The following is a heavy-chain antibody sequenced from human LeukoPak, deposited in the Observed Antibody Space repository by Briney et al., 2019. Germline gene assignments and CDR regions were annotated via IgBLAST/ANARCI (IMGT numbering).Heavy chain of an antibody. D-gene: IGHD3-22*01. J-gene: IGHJ4*02. V-gene: IGHV3-23*01. CDR2: ISGSGDNT. CDR1: GFTFSSYA. CDR3: AKGSYYDSSGSFYFDY. Sequence: GGSLRLSSAASGFTFSSYAMSWVRQAPGKGLEWVSGISGSGDNTYYADSVKGRFTISRDNSKNTLYVQVNSLGTEDTAAYYCAKGSYYDSSGSFYFDYWGQGTLVTVSS.